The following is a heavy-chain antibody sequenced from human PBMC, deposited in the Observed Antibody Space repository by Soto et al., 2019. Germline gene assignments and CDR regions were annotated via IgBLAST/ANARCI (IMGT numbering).Heavy chain of an antibody. J-gene: IGHJ4*02. V-gene: IGHV1-46*01. Sequence: ASVKVSCKASGYTFTSYYMHWVRQAPGQGLEWMGIINPSGGSTSYAQKFQGRVTMTRDTSTSTVYMELSSLRSEDTAVYYCVSAVAGTGEGYWGQGTLVTVSS. D-gene: IGHD6-19*01. CDR3: VSAVAGTGEGY. CDR2: INPSGGST. CDR1: GYTFTSYY.